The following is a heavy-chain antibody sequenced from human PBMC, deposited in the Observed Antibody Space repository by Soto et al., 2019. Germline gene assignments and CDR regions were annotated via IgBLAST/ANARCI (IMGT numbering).Heavy chain of an antibody. D-gene: IGHD2-21*02. J-gene: IGHJ1*01. CDR3: AREPVVTAILGYFQH. CDR1: GFTFSSYA. V-gene: IGHV3-30-3*01. Sequence: QVQLVESGGGVVQPGRSLRLSCAASGFTFSSYAMHWVRQAPGKGLEWVAVISYDGSNKYYADSVKGRFTISRDKSKNTLYLQMNSLRAEDTAVYYCAREPVVTAILGYFQHWGQGTLVTVSS. CDR2: ISYDGSNK.